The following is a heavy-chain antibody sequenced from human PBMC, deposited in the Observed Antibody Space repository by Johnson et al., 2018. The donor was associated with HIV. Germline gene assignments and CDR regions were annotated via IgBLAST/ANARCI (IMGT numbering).Heavy chain of an antibody. J-gene: IGHJ3*02. CDR1: GFTFDDYA. D-gene: IGHD1-26*01. CDR2: ISWNSGSI. CDR3: ARDLVGGSYLLGAFDI. Sequence: VQLVESGGGLVQPGRSLRLSCAASGFTFDDYAMHWVRQAPGKGLEWVSGISWNSGSIGYADSVKGRFTISRDKAKNTLYLQMNSLRAEDTAVYNCARDLVGGSYLLGAFDIWGQGTMVTVSS. V-gene: IGHV3-9*01.